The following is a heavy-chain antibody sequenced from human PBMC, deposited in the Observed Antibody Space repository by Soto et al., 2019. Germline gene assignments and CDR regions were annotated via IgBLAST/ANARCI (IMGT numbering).Heavy chain of an antibody. V-gene: IGHV1-3*01. Sequence: QVQLVQSGAEVKKPGASVKVSCKASGYTFTSYAMHWVRQAPGQRLEWMGWINAGNGNTKYSQKFQGRVTITRDTSASTAYMELSSLRSEDTAVYYCARVHNRGYDRGMYYWGQGTLVTVSS. D-gene: IGHD5-12*01. CDR2: INAGNGNT. CDR3: ARVHNRGYDRGMYY. CDR1: GYTFTSYA. J-gene: IGHJ4*02.